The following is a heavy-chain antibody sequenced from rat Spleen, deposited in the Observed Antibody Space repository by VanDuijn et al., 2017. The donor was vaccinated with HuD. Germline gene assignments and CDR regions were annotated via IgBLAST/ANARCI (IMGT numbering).Heavy chain of an antibody. CDR3: AREADRPFHYFDY. J-gene: IGHJ2*01. CDR1: GFIFSDYV. D-gene: IGHD1-6*01. CDR2: ISPSGATT. V-gene: IGHV5-19*01. Sequence: EVQLVESGGGLVQPGRSLKLSCAASGFIFSDYVMHWIRQAPTKGLEWVTSISPSGATTNYRDSVKGRFTISRDNAKNTLYLQMDSLRSEDTATYYCAREADRPFHYFDYWGQGVMVTVSS.